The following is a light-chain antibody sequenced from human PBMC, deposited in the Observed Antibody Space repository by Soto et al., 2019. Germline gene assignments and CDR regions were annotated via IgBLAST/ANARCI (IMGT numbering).Light chain of an antibody. CDR1: SSDIGAYDY. CDR2: KVS. CDR3: TSSASDSLYV. Sequence: VLTQPASLSGSPGQSITISCTGTSSDIGAYDYVSWYQQYPGKVPKLLINKVSNRPSGVSNRFPGSKSGNTASLTISGLLSEDQADYFCTSSASDSLYVFGSGTKVTVL. V-gene: IGLV2-14*01. J-gene: IGLJ1*01.